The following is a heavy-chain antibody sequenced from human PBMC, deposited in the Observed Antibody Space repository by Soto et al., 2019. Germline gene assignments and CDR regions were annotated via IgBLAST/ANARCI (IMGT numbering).Heavy chain of an antibody. CDR3: ARDGIVGATTAGGEFDY. J-gene: IGHJ4*02. CDR2: IKQDGSEK. D-gene: IGHD1-26*01. V-gene: IGHV3-7*01. Sequence: GGSLRLSCAASGFTFSSYWMSWVRQAPGKGLEWVANIKQDGSEKYYVDSVKGRFTISRDNAKNSLYLQMNSLRAEDTAVYYCARDGIVGATTAGGEFDYWGQGTLVTVSS. CDR1: GFTFSSYW.